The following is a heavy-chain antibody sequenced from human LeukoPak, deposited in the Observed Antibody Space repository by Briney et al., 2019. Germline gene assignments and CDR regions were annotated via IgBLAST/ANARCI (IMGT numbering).Heavy chain of an antibody. D-gene: IGHD6-13*01. J-gene: IGHJ4*02. CDR1: GFTFSSYE. Sequence: GGSLRLSCAASGFTFSSYEMNWVRQAPGKGLECVSGINWNGGNAGYADSVKGRFTISRDNAKNSLYLQMDSLTAEDTALYYCARRFLYSSSWFFDLWGQGTLVTVSS. CDR2: INWNGGNA. CDR3: ARRFLYSSSWFFDL. V-gene: IGHV3-20*04.